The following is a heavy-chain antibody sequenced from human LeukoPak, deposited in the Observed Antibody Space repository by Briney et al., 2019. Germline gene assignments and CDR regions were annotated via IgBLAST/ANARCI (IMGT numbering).Heavy chain of an antibody. CDR3: ARVPDYGDYVGSFDY. V-gene: IGHV4-31*03. CDR1: GGSISSGGYY. Sequence: SETLSLTCTVSGGSISSGGYYWSWIRQHPGKGLEWIGYIYYSGNTYYNPSLKSRVTISVDTSKNQFSLKLSSVTAADTAVYYCARVPDYGDYVGSFDYWGQGTLVTVSS. D-gene: IGHD4-17*01. J-gene: IGHJ4*02. CDR2: IYYSGNT.